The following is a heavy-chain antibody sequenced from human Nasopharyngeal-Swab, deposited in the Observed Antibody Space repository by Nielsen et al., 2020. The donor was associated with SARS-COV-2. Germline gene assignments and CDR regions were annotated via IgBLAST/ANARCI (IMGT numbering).Heavy chain of an antibody. Sequence: WIRHPPGKGLEWIGSIYYSGSTYYNPSLKSRVTISVDTSKNQFSLKLSSVTAADTAVYYCARDRGRGYSYGSFHYWGQGTLVTVSS. D-gene: IGHD5-18*01. CDR3: ARDRGRGYSYGSFHY. CDR2: IYYSGST. V-gene: IGHV4-39*07. J-gene: IGHJ4*02.